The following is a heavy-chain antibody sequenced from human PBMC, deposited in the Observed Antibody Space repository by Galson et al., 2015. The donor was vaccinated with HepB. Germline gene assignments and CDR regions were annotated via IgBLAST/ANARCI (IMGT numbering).Heavy chain of an antibody. CDR2: INSDGRST. CDR1: GFTFSGCW. CDR3: AKECAMDV. J-gene: IGHJ6*02. Sequence: PLRLACAASGFTFSGCWMHWVRQAPGEGLVGGSGINSDGRSTYYAKSVKGRFPISRDNAKNALYLQMNSLRAEDTAVYYCAKECAMDVWGQRTTVTVSS. V-gene: IGHV3-74*01.